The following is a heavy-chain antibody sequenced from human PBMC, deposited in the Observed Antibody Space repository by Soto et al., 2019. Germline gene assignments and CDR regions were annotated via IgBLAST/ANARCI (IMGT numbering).Heavy chain of an antibody. CDR2: IIGLFGTT. J-gene: IGHJ4*02. D-gene: IGHD3-22*01. V-gene: IGHV1-69*01. CDR3: ARGQYYYHSWLDY. CDR1: GGTFSSYA. Sequence: QVQLVQSGAEVKKPGSSVKVSCKASGGTFSSYAISWVRQAPGQGLEWMGGIIGLFGTTNYAQKFEGRITITAEEITSTAYMELSSLRSDDTAVYYCARGQYYYHSWLDYWGQGTLVTVSP.